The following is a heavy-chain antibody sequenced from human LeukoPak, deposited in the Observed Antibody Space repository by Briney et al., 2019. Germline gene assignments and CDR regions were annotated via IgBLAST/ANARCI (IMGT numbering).Heavy chain of an antibody. CDR1: GYTFTSYG. Sequence: ASVKVSCKASGYTFTSYGISWVRQAPGQGLEWMGWISAYNGNTNYAQKLQGRVTMTTDTSTSTAYMELRSLRSDDTAVYYCARDKGIAVAGPTDYWGQGTLVTVSS. CDR2: ISAYNGNT. J-gene: IGHJ4*02. D-gene: IGHD6-19*01. V-gene: IGHV1-18*01. CDR3: ARDKGIAVAGPTDY.